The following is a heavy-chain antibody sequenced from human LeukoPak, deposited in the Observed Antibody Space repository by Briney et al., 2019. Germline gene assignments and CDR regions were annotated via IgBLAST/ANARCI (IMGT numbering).Heavy chain of an antibody. CDR1: GGSISTNNW. J-gene: IGHJ4*02. Sequence: SETLSLTCAVSGGSISTNNWWTWVRQPPGKGLEWIGEIHHSGSTDYNPSLKSRVTISVDTSKNQFSLKLSSVTAADTAVYYCAREMAKDYWGQGTLVTVSS. V-gene: IGHV4-4*02. CDR2: IHHSGST. D-gene: IGHD5-24*01. CDR3: AREMAKDY.